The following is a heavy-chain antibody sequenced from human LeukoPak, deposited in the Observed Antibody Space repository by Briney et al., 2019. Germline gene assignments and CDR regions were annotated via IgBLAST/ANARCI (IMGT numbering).Heavy chain of an antibody. CDR1: GFTFSSYG. J-gene: IGHJ5*02. CDR3: ARDGRPLIAAAVTDPNINWFDP. Sequence: GGSLRLSCAASGFTFSSYGMHWVRQAPGKGLEWVAVIWYDGSNKYYADSVKGRFTISRDNSKNTLYLQMNSLRAEDTAVYYCARDGRPLIAAAVTDPNINWFDPWGQGTLVTVSS. V-gene: IGHV3-33*01. CDR2: IWYDGSNK. D-gene: IGHD6-13*01.